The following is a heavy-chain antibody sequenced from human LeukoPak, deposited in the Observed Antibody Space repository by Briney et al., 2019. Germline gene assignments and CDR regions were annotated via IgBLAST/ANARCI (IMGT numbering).Heavy chain of an antibody. CDR3: ARVTDYISGWGLGYYDY. V-gene: IGHV1-46*01. D-gene: IGHD6-19*01. CDR2: INPSGGST. J-gene: IGHJ4*02. Sequence: ASVKVSCKASGYTFTSCYMHWVRQAPGQGLEWMGIINPSGGSTSYALKFQGRVTMTRDMSTSTVYMELSNLRSEDTAFYYCARVTDYISGWGLGYYDYWGQGTQVTVSS. CDR1: GYTFTSCY.